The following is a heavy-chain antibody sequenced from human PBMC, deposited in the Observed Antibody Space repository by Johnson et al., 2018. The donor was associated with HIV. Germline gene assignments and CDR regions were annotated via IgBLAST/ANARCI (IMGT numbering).Heavy chain of an antibody. Sequence: VQLVESGGGLVQPGGSLRLSCAASGFTVSSNYMSWVRQAPGKGLEWVSRINSDGSSTSYADSVKGRFTISRDNAKNSLYLQMNSLRAEDTAVYYCAKEIAAAGTDDAFDIWGQGTMVTVSS. CDR3: AKEIAAAGTDDAFDI. J-gene: IGHJ3*02. D-gene: IGHD6-13*01. CDR2: INSDGSST. V-gene: IGHV3-74*01. CDR1: GFTVSSNY.